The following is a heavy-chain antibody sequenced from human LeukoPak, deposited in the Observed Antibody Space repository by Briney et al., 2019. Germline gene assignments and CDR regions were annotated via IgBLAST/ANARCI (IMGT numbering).Heavy chain of an antibody. CDR1: GGTFSSYA. Sequence: GASVKVSCKASGGTFSSYAISWVRQAPGQGLEWMGGIIPIFGTANYAQKFQGRVTITADESTSTAYMELSSLRSEDTAVYYCARVAVTGYFTYYYYMDVWGKGTTVTVSS. CDR2: IIPIFGTA. V-gene: IGHV1-69*13. CDR3: ARVAVTGYFTYYYYMDV. D-gene: IGHD3-9*01. J-gene: IGHJ6*03.